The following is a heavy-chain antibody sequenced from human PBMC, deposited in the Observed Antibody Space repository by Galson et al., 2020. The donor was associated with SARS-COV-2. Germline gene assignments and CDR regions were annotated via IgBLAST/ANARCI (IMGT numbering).Heavy chain of an antibody. CDR3: ARGLIAAAGTGSFDY. CDR1: GYSISSGYY. CDR2: IYHSGST. Sequence: SETLSLTCAVSGYSISSGYYWGWIRQPPGKGLEWIGSIYHSGSTYYNPSLKSRVTISVDTSKNQFSLKLSSVTAADTAVYYCARGLIAAAGTGSFDYWGQGTLVTVSS. J-gene: IGHJ4*02. V-gene: IGHV4-38-2*01. D-gene: IGHD6-13*01.